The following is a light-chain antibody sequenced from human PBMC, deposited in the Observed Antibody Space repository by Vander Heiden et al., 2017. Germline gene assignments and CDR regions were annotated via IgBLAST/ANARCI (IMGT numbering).Light chain of an antibody. V-gene: IGKV1-5*03. CDR3: QHDNSSFWT. Sequence: DIQMTQSPSTLSASVGDRVTITCRASQSISSWLAWYQQKPGKAPKLLIYKASSLESGVPSRFSGSGSGTEFTLTISSLQPDDFATYYCQHDNSSFWTFGQGTKVEIK. CDR1: QSISSW. J-gene: IGKJ1*01. CDR2: KAS.